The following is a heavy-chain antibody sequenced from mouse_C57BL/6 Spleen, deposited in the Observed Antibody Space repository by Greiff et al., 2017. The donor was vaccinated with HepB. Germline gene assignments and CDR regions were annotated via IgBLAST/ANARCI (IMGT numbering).Heavy chain of an antibody. CDR1: GYAFSSSW. Sequence: QVQLQQSGPELVKPGASVKISCKASGYAFSSSWMNWVKQRPGKGLEWIGRIYPGDGDTNYNGKFKGKATLTADKSSSTAYMQLSSLTSEDSAVYFCARLGDYDNYAMDYWGQGTSVTVSS. D-gene: IGHD2-4*01. CDR3: ARLGDYDNYAMDY. CDR2: IYPGDGDT. J-gene: IGHJ4*01. V-gene: IGHV1-82*01.